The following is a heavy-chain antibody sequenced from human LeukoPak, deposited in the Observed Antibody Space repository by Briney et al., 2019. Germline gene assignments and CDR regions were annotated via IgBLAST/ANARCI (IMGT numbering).Heavy chain of an antibody. D-gene: IGHD6-13*01. V-gene: IGHV1-8*01. CDR2: MDPNSGNT. J-gene: IGHJ4*02. Sequence: ASVKVSCKASGYPFTSYDISWVRQVTGQGLECMGWMDPNSGNTGSAQKFQGRVTMTRGTSISTAYMELSSLRSEDTAVYYCARLYGSSSWWGQGTLVTVSS. CDR3: ARLYGSSSW. CDR1: GYPFTSYD.